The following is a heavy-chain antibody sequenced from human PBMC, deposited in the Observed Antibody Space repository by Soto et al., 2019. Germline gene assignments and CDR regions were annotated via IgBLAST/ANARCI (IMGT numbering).Heavy chain of an antibody. CDR2: IVVGSGNT. V-gene: IGHV1-58*02. J-gene: IGHJ1*01. CDR3: AADGVSYGGNRAEYFQH. D-gene: IGHD4-17*01. CDR1: GFTFTSSA. Sequence: ASVKVSCKASGFTFTSSAMQWVRQARGQRLEWIGWIVVGSGNTNYAQKFQERVTITRDMSTSTAYMELSSLRSEDTAVYYCAADGVSYGGNRAEYFQHWGQGTLVTV.